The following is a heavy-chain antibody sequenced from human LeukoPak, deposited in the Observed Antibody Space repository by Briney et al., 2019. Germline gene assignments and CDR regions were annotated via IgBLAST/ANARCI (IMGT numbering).Heavy chain of an antibody. Sequence: GGSLRLSCAASGFTFSNYWMIWVRQAPGKGLEWVGNIKQDGSVNRYADSVRGRFTISRDNAQTSLYLQMNSLRAEDTAVYYCARGSVLWWNFDYWGQGTLVTASS. CDR3: ARGSVLWWNFDY. CDR1: GFTFSNYW. J-gene: IGHJ4*02. CDR2: IKQDGSVN. D-gene: IGHD2-21*01. V-gene: IGHV3-7*05.